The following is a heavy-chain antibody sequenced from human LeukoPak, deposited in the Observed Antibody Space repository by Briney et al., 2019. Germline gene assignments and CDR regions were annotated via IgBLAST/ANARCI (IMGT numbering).Heavy chain of an antibody. CDR1: GFTFSSYA. CDR3: AKVADYGDYEGGVWFDP. V-gene: IGHV3-23*01. D-gene: IGHD4-17*01. J-gene: IGHJ5*02. CDR2: ISGSGGST. Sequence: GGSLRLSCAASGFTFSSYAMSWVRQAPGKGLEWVSAISGSGGSTYYADSVKGRFTISRDNSKNTLYLQMNSLRAEDTAVYYCAKVADYGDYEGGVWFDPWGQGTLVTVSS.